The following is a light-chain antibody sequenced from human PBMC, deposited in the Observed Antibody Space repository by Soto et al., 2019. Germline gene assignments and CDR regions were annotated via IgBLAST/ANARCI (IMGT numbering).Light chain of an antibody. CDR1: SSDVGGYNY. J-gene: IGLJ1*01. CDR3: CSYTSTSARV. CDR2: EVS. V-gene: IGLV2-14*01. Sequence: QSALTQPASVSGSPGQSITISCTGTSSDVGGYNYVSWYQQHPGKAPKLIISEVSNRPSGVSNRFSGSKSGNTASLTISGLQAGDEADYYCCSYTSTSARVFGTGTKVTVL.